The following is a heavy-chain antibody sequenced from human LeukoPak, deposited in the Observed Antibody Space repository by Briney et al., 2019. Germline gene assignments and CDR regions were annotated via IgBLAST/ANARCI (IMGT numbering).Heavy chain of an antibody. D-gene: IGHD5-12*01. CDR3: ARVGDIVATITLYYYFDY. Sequence: PSETLSLTCTVSGGSINNSYYWGWIRQPPGKGLEWIGSIYYSGSTYYNPSLKSRVTISVDTSKNQFSLKLSSATAADTAVYYCARVGDIVATITLYYYFDYWGQGTLVTVSS. V-gene: IGHV4-39*01. CDR2: IYYSGST. J-gene: IGHJ4*02. CDR1: GGSINNSYY.